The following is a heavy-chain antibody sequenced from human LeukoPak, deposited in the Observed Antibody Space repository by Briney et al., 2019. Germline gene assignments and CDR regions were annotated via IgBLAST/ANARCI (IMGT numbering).Heavy chain of an antibody. CDR1: GFTFSSYA. D-gene: IGHD6-6*01. V-gene: IGHV3-23*01. J-gene: IGHJ4*02. Sequence: GGSLRLSCAASGFTFSSYAMSWVRQAPGKGLEWVSGVSGSGGSTYYADSVKGRFTISRDNSKNTLYLQMNSLRAEDTAVYYCAKGKGSSSGGNDYWGQGTLVTVSS. CDR2: VSGSGGST. CDR3: AKGKGSSSGGNDY.